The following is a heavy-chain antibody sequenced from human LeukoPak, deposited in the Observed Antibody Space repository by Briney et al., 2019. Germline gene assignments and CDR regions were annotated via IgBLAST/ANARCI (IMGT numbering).Heavy chain of an antibody. J-gene: IGHJ4*02. CDR1: GYRFTTYC. CDR2: IYPGDSAT. D-gene: IGHD3-10*01. CDR3: ASTTMVRGVISYFDS. V-gene: IGHV5-51*01. Sequence: GESLKISCKGPGYRFTTYCILLVRQMPGKGLEWMGIIYPGDSATRYSPSFQGQVTISADKSISTAYLQWSSLKASDTAMYYCASTTMVRGVISYFDSWGQGTVVTVSS.